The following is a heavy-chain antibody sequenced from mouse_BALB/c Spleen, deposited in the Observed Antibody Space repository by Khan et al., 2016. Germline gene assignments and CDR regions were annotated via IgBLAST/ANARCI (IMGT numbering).Heavy chain of an antibody. V-gene: IGHV3-2*02. CDR2: IRYSGST. CDR1: GYSITSDYA. J-gene: IGHJ1*01. CDR3: TRSPTATRYFEV. D-gene: IGHD1-2*01. Sequence: EVQLQESGPGLVKPSQSLSLTCTVTGYSITSDYAWNWIRQFPGNKLEWMGYIRYSGSTTYNPSLKSRISITRDTSKNQFFLQLYSVTTEDTATYYCTRSPTATRYFEVWGAGTTVTVSS.